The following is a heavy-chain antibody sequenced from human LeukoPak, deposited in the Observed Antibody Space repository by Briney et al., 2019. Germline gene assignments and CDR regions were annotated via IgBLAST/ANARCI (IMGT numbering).Heavy chain of an antibody. CDR3: AKEGHSSGWYTLMGYFQH. Sequence: PGGSLRLSCAASGFTFSSYGMHWVRQAPGKGLEWVAFIRYDGSNKYYADSVKGRFTISRDNSKNTLYLQMNSLRAEDTAVYYCAKEGHSSGWYTLMGYFQHWGQGTLVTVSS. CDR2: IRYDGSNK. J-gene: IGHJ1*01. D-gene: IGHD6-19*01. V-gene: IGHV3-30*02. CDR1: GFTFSSYG.